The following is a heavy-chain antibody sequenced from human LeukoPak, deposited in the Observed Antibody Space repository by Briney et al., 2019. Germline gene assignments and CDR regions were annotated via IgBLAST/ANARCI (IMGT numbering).Heavy chain of an antibody. Sequence: GGSLRLSCAASGFTFNIYAMSWVRQAPGKGLEWVSTISNSGGSTYYADSVKGRFTVSRDDSKNTLYLQMNSLRAEDTAVYYCAKDGGLWVSAHWGDSWGRGTLVTVSS. J-gene: IGHJ4*02. CDR3: AKDGGLWVSAHWGDS. D-gene: IGHD7-27*01. V-gene: IGHV3-23*01. CDR2: ISNSGGST. CDR1: GFTFNIYA.